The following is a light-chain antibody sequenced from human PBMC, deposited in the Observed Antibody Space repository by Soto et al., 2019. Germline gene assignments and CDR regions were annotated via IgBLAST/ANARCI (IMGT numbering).Light chain of an antibody. CDR2: GAS. CDR1: QSVSRNY. V-gene: IGKV3-20*01. Sequence: EIVLRQSPGTLSLSPGERATLSCRASQSVSRNYLVWYQQKPGQAPRLLIYGASSRATGIPDRISGSGSGTDFTLTISRLEPEDFAVYYCQQYGSPPQTFGQGTKVDIK. J-gene: IGKJ1*01. CDR3: QQYGSPPQT.